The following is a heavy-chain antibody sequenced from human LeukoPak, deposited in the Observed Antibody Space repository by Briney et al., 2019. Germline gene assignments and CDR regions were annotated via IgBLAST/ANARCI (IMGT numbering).Heavy chain of an antibody. V-gene: IGHV3-7*03. J-gene: IGHJ5*02. CDR3: ARIPYSSNWYWFDP. Sequence: GGSLRLSCAASGFIFSSYWVSWVRQAPGKGLEWVANIKQNGSKEYYVDSVRGRFTISRDDAKNSLYLQMNSLRAEDTAVYYCARIPYSSNWYWFDPWGQGTLVMVST. CDR2: IKQNGSKE. D-gene: IGHD6-13*01. CDR1: GFIFSSYW.